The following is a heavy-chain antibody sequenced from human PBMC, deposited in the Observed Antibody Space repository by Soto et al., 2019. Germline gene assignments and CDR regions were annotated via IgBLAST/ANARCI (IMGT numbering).Heavy chain of an antibody. J-gene: IGHJ6*02. D-gene: IGHD6-13*01. CDR2: INPNSGGT. V-gene: IGHV1-2*04. CDR3: ARDGSGRIAAAGKRGEFYYYGMDV. Sequence: ASVKVSCKASGYTFTGYYMHWVRQAPGQGLEGMGWINPNSGGTNYAQKFQGWVTMTRDTSISTAYMELSRLRSDDTAVYYCARDGSGRIAAAGKRGEFYYYGMDVWGQGTPLTVSS. CDR1: GYTFTGYY.